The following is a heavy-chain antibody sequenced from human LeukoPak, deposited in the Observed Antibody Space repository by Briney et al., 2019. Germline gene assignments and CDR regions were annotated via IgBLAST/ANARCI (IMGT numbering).Heavy chain of an antibody. Sequence: GGSLRLSCAASGFTFSSYAMPWVRQAPGKGLEWVAVISYDGSNKYYADSVKGRFTISRDNSKNTLYLQMNSLRAEDTAVYYCARDGGGYPHYYYYGMDVWGQGTTVTVSS. D-gene: IGHD2-15*01. CDR1: GFTFSSYA. CDR2: ISYDGSNK. J-gene: IGHJ6*02. V-gene: IGHV3-30*14. CDR3: ARDGGGYPHYYYYGMDV.